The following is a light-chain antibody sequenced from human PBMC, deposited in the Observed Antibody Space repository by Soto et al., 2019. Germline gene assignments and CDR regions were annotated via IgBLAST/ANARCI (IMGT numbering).Light chain of an antibody. V-gene: IGKV3-20*01. CDR2: RAS. J-gene: IGKJ3*01. Sequence: EIVLTQSPGTLSLSPGESATLSCRASQTISSSFLAWYQQKPGQAPRLLIYRASRRAPGIPDRFSGSGSWTDFTLTISRLEPEDFAVYYCRQFGSSPLDTFGPGTKVEIK. CDR1: QTISSSF. CDR3: RQFGSSPLDT.